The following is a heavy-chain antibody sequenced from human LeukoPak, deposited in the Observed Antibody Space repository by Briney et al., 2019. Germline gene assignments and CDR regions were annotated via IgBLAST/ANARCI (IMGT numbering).Heavy chain of an antibody. D-gene: IGHD3-22*01. CDR2: ISAYNGDT. J-gene: IGHJ4*02. Sequence: ASVKVSCKASGFTFNKYDFTWVRQAPGQGLEWMGWISAYNGDTKYVEKFQGWVTMTTDTSTSTAYMELRRLTSDDTAVYYCGRDFSNTSGFKVVVDYWGQGTLVTVSS. CDR1: GFTFNKYD. V-gene: IGHV1-18*01. CDR3: GRDFSNTSGFKVVVDY.